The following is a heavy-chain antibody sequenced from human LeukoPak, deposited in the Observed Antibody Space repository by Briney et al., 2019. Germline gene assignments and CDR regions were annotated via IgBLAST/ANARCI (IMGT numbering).Heavy chain of an antibody. CDR1: GYTFTGYY. V-gene: IGHV1-2*02. CDR3: ARVGLRGYSYGWDRHDFDY. J-gene: IGHJ4*02. D-gene: IGHD5-18*01. Sequence: ASVKVSCKASGYTFTGYYMHWVRQAPGQGLEWMGWINPNSGGTNYAQKSQGRVTMTRDTSISTAYMELSRLRSGDTAVYYCARVGLRGYSYGWDRHDFDYWGQGTLVTVSS. CDR2: INPNSGGT.